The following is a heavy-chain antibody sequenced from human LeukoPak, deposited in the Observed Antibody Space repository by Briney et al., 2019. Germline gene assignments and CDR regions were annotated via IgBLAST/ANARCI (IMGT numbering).Heavy chain of an antibody. J-gene: IGHJ4*02. Sequence: GGSLRLSCAASGFTFDDYGMSWVRQAPGKGLEWVSGINWNGGSTGYADSVKGRFTISRDNAKNSLYLQMNSLRAEDTAVYYCAKDLGVAAANNFDYWGQGTLVTVSS. CDR3: AKDLGVAAANNFDY. V-gene: IGHV3-20*04. CDR1: GFTFDDYG. CDR2: INWNGGST. D-gene: IGHD6-13*01.